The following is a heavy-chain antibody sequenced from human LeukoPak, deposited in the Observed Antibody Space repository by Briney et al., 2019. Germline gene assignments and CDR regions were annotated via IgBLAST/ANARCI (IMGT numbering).Heavy chain of an antibody. Sequence: ASVKVSCKASGYTFIDYYMHWVRQAPGQGLEWMGWINPKSGGTNYAQKFQGRVTMTRDTSISTAYMELSRLRSDDTAVYYCTRDLKWELEFGYWGQGTLVTVSS. CDR3: TRDLKWELEFGY. J-gene: IGHJ4*02. CDR1: GYTFIDYY. D-gene: IGHD1-26*01. CDR2: INPKSGGT. V-gene: IGHV1-2*02.